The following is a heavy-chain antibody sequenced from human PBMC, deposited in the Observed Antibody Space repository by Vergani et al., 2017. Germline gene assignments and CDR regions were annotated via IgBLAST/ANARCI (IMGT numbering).Heavy chain of an antibody. Sequence: EVKLVESGGTLVQPGRSLRLSCVDSGFTYDEYAMHWVRQAPGKGLEWVAGIRWKSNSIGYADSVRGRFTISRDNSKNTLILQMNGLRAEDTAVYYCARDRGCATISCYFSGAFDYWGLGTLVSVSS. J-gene: IGHJ4*02. D-gene: IGHD2-2*01. CDR1: GFTYDEYA. CDR3: ARDRGCATISCYFSGAFDY. V-gene: IGHV3-9*01. CDR2: IRWKSNSI.